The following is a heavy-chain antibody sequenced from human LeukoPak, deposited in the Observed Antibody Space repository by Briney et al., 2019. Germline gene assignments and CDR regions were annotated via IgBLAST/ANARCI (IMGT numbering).Heavy chain of an antibody. CDR1: GDSISTYF. V-gene: IGHV4-4*07. D-gene: IGHD1-1*01. Sequence: SETLSLTCTVSGDSISTYFWSWIRQPAGKGLEWIGRFYTSGITNCNPSLKGRVTMSLDTSKNQFSLNLSSVTAADTAVYYCARETADLGRSLDYWGQGTLVTVSS. J-gene: IGHJ4*02. CDR3: ARETADLGRSLDY. CDR2: FYTSGIT.